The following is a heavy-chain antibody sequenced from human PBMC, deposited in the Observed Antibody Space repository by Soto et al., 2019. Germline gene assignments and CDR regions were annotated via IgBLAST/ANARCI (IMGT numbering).Heavy chain of an antibody. CDR1: GFTFSSYG. V-gene: IGHV3-33*01. J-gene: IGHJ2*01. D-gene: IGHD2-21*02. CDR3: ARDVMVTAMVMWYFDL. Sequence: QVQLVESGGGVVQPGRSLRLSCAASGFTFSSYGMHWVRQAPGMGLEWVAVIWYDGSNKYYADSVKGRFTISRDNSKNTLYLQMNSLRAEATAVYYCARDVMVTAMVMWYFDLWGRGTLVTVSS. CDR2: IWYDGSNK.